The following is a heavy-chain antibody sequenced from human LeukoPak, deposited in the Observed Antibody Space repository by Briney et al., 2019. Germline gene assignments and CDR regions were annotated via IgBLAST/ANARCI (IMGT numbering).Heavy chain of an antibody. D-gene: IGHD5-18*01. CDR1: GFTFSSYA. CDR2: ISYDGGNK. CDR3: ARGGYGAHYYYYYYMDV. V-gene: IGHV3-30*01. Sequence: GGSLRLSCAASGFTFSSYAMHWVRQAPGKGLEWVAVISYDGGNKYYADSVKGRFTISRDNSKNTLYLQMNSLRAEDTAVYYCARGGYGAHYYYYYYMDVWGKGTTVTVSS. J-gene: IGHJ6*03.